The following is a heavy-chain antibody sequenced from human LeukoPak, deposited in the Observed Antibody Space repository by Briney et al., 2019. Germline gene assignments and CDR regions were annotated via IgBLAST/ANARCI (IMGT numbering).Heavy chain of an antibody. J-gene: IGHJ6*03. CDR2: IYHSGST. CDR1: GGSISSSNW. CDR3: ARHRRMVRGVTPHYYYMDV. D-gene: IGHD3-10*01. V-gene: IGHV4-4*02. Sequence: PSETLSLTCAVSGGSISSSNWWSWVRQPPGKGLEWIGEIYHSGSTNYNPSLKSRVTISVDTSKNQFSLKLSSVTAADTAVYYCARHRRMVRGVTPHYYYMDVWGKGTTVTISS.